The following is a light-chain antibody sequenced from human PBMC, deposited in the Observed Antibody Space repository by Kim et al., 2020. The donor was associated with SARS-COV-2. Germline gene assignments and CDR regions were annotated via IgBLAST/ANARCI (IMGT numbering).Light chain of an antibody. CDR3: QQSYNAPWT. CDR2: AAT. J-gene: IGKJ1*01. CDR1: QRISTY. V-gene: IGKV1-39*01. Sequence: DIQVTQSPSSLSASPGDRVTITCRASQRISTYLNWYQQKPGKAPTLLIYAATNLQRGVPSRFSGSGSGTDFTLTISSLQPEDSGSYFCQQSYNAPWTFGQGTKVEIK.